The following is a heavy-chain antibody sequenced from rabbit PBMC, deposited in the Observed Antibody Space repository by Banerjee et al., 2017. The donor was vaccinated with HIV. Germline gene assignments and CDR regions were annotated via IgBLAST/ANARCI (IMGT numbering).Heavy chain of an antibody. CDR1: GFSFSSTYY. CDR3: ARSTNYASYGSYGIAGGFNL. CDR2: IYAGSGST. Sequence: QSLEESGGDLVKPGASLTLTCTASGFSFSSTYYMCWVRQAPGKGLEWIACIYAGSGSTYYASWAKGRFTISKTSSTTVTLQMTSLTAADTATYFCARSTNYASYGSYGIAGGFNLWGQGTLVTVS. V-gene: IGHV1S40*01. J-gene: IGHJ4*01. D-gene: IGHD5-1*01.